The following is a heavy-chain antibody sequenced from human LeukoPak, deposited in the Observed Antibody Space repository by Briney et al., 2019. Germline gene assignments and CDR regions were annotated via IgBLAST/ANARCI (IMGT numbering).Heavy chain of an antibody. D-gene: IGHD3-22*01. J-gene: IGHJ4*02. Sequence: GGSLRLSCAASGFTFSSYAMSWVRQAPGKGLEWVSAISGSGGSTYYADSVKGRFTISRDNSKNTMYLQMNSLRAEDTAVYYCAKDSGQYYYDSSGYYDYFDYWGQGTLVTVSS. CDR2: ISGSGGST. V-gene: IGHV3-23*01. CDR1: GFTFSSYA. CDR3: AKDSGQYYYDSSGYYDYFDY.